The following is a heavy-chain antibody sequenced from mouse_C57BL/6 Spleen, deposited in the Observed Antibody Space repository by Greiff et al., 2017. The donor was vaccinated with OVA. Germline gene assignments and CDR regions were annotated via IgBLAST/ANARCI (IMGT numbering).Heavy chain of an antibody. Sequence: VQLQQSGAELVKPGASVKLSCTASGFTFTSYWMHWVKQRPGQGLEWIGYINPSSGYTKYNQKFKDKATLTTDKSSSTTYMQLSSLTYEDSAVYYGARGDYSNQFDYWGQGTTLTVSS. CDR2: INPSSGYT. J-gene: IGHJ2*01. V-gene: IGHV1-7*01. CDR3: ARGDYSNQFDY. D-gene: IGHD2-5*01. CDR1: GFTFTSYW.